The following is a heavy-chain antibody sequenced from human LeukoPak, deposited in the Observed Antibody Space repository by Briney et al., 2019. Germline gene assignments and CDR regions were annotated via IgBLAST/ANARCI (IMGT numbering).Heavy chain of an antibody. CDR2: ISSSGSTI. Sequence: GGSLRLSCAASGFTFSSYEMNWVRQAPGKGLEWVSSISSSGSTIYYADSVKGRFTISRDNAKNSLYLQMNSLRAEDTAVYYCARESMIVVGAHDYWGQGTLVTVSS. CDR1: GFTFSSYE. D-gene: IGHD3-22*01. J-gene: IGHJ4*02. CDR3: ARESMIVVGAHDY. V-gene: IGHV3-48*03.